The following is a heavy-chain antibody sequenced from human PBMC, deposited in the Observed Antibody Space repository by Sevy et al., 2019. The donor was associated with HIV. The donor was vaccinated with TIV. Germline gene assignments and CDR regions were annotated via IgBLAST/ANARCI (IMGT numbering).Heavy chain of an antibody. J-gene: IGHJ4*02. CDR3: AKDLGVAAPDY. CDR1: GYIFTSYY. V-gene: IGHV1-2*06. CDR2: INPNSGGS. Sequence: ASVKVSCKASGYIFTSYYIHWVRQAPGQGLEWMGRINPNSGGSDFARKFLGRVTLTRDTSINTVYMELSSLRFDDTAVYYCAKDLGVAAPDYWGQETLVTVSS. D-gene: IGHD6-19*01.